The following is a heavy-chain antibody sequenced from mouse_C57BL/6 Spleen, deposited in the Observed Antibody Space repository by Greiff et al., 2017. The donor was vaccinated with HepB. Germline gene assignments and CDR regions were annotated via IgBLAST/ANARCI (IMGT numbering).Heavy chain of an antibody. V-gene: IGHV1-18*01. Sequence: VQLKESGPELVKPGASVKIPCKASGYTFTDYNMDWVKQSHGKSLEWIGDINPNNGGTIYNQKFKGKATLTVDKSSSTACMELRSLTSEDTAVYYCARSGGYSNLSWFAYWGQGTLVTVSA. CDR1: GYTFTDYN. CDR3: ARSGGYSNLSWFAY. CDR2: INPNNGGT. J-gene: IGHJ3*01. D-gene: IGHD2-5*01.